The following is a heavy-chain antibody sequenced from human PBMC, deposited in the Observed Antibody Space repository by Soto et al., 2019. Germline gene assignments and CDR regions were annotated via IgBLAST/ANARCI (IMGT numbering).Heavy chain of an antibody. CDR2: IKSKVDSATT. V-gene: IGHV3-15*01. CDR3: TTDDPINRN. CDR1: GFTFSNAW. J-gene: IGHJ4*02. Sequence: GXLRLSCASSGFTFSNAWMSWVRQAPGKGLEWVGRIKSKVDSATTDYAAPVKGRFSISRDDSRKTLYLQMNSLKIEDTAVYYCTTDDPINRNWGQGTLVTVSS.